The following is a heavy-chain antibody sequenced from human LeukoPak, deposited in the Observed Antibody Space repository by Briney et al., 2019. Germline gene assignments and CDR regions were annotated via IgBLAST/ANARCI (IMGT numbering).Heavy chain of an antibody. Sequence: SETLSLTCTVSGGSISSHYWSWIRQPPGKGLEWIGYIYYTGTTNYNPSLSSRVTISVDTSKNQFSLKLSSVTAADTAVYYCARVNSAWYGALDYWGQGTMVTVSS. D-gene: IGHD6-19*01. CDR1: GGSISSHY. CDR2: IYYTGTT. V-gene: IGHV4-59*11. J-gene: IGHJ4*02. CDR3: ARVNSAWYGALDY.